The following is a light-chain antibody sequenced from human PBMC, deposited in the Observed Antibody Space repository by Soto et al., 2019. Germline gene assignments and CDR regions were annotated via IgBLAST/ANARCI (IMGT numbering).Light chain of an antibody. V-gene: IGKV1-5*01. J-gene: IGKJ1*01. CDR1: QSIRNW. CDR3: QEYNSQTWT. CDR2: DAY. Sequence: DIPMTQSPSTLSASVGDRVTTTCRASQSIRNWLAWYQQKPGKVPKLLIYDAYSLASGVTSRFSGSGSGTEFTLTISSLQPEDFASFYRQEYNSQTWTFGQVTKV.